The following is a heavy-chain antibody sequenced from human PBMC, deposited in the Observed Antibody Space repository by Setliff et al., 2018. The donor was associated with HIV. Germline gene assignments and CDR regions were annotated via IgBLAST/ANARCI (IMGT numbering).Heavy chain of an antibody. D-gene: IGHD2-21*02. CDR2: IYTSGST. Sequence: SETLSLTCTVSGGSMSTYYWSWIRQPPGKGLEWIGYIYTSGSTNYNPSLMSRVTISVDTSKNHFSLRLSPVTAADTAVYYCARGEFYCGTDCYWSSFDYWGQGILVTVSS. CDR1: GGSMSTYY. CDR3: ARGEFYCGTDCYWSSFDY. V-gene: IGHV4-4*08. J-gene: IGHJ4*02.